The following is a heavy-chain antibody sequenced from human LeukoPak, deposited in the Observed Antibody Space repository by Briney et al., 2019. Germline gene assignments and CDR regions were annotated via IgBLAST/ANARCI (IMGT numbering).Heavy chain of an antibody. J-gene: IGHJ4*02. CDR1: GYTFTDYY. CDR3: ARDTKNPYYYDTSGYYPGYFDS. D-gene: IGHD3-22*01. CDR2: INPNSGGT. V-gene: IGHV1-2*02. Sequence: ASVKVSCKASGYTFTDYYLHWVRQAPGQGLEWMGWINPNSGGTNYAQKFQGRVTMTRDTSISTAYMDLSRLRSDDTAVYYCARDTKNPYYYDTSGYYPGYFDSWGQGTLVTVSS.